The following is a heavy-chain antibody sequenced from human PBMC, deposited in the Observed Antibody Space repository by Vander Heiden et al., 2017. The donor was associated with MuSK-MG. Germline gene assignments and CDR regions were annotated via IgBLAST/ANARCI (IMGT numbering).Heavy chain of an antibody. Sequence: QVQLVESGGGLVKPGGSLRLSCAASGFPFSDYYMSWIRQAPGKGLEWVSYISSSSSYTNYADSVKGRFTISRDNAKNSLYLQMNSLRAEDTAVYYCARDGGDYVGGYYYYGMDVWGQGTTVTVSS. D-gene: IGHD4-17*01. CDR3: ARDGGDYVGGYYYYGMDV. CDR1: GFPFSDYY. CDR2: ISSSSSYT. V-gene: IGHV3-11*05. J-gene: IGHJ6*02.